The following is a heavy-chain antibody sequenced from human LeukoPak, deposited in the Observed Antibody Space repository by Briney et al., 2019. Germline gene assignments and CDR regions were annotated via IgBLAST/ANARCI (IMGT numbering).Heavy chain of an antibody. D-gene: IGHD6-6*01. CDR2: IIPIFGTT. Sequence: SVKVSCTASGGTFSTYAISWVRQAPGQGLEWMGGIIPIFGTTNYAQKFQGRVTITTDESTSTAYMELSSLRSEDTAVYYCARDRSFSSPDAFDIWGQGTMVTVSS. CDR1: GGTFSTYA. J-gene: IGHJ3*02. V-gene: IGHV1-69*05. CDR3: ARDRSFSSPDAFDI.